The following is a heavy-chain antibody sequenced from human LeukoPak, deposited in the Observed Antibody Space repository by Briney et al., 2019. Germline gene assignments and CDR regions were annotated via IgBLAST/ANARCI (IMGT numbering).Heavy chain of an antibody. CDR2: ISSDGANA. D-gene: IGHD2-15*01. CDR1: GFTFNSYP. V-gene: IGHV3-74*01. J-gene: IGHJ4*02. CDR3: ARAQGGIYCSGGSCSSYFDY. Sequence: PGGSLRLSCAASGFTFNSYPMHWVRQVPGKGLVWVSRISSDGANANYADSVKGRFTISRDNAKNTLCLQMNSLRAEDTAVYYCARAQGGIYCSGGSCSSYFDYWGQGTLVTVSS.